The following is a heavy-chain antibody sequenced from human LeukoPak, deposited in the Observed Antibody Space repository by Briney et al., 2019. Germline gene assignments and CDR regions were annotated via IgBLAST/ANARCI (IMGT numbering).Heavy chain of an antibody. J-gene: IGHJ4*02. D-gene: IGHD1-26*01. Sequence: GESLKFSCKGSGYSFTSSWIGWVRQMPGKGLEWMGIIYPGDSDTRYSPSFQGQVTISADKSISTAYLQWSSLKASDTAMYYCAIYSDTYYFDYWGQGTLVTVSS. CDR2: IYPGDSDT. CDR1: GYSFTSSW. CDR3: AIYSDTYYFDY. V-gene: IGHV5-51*01.